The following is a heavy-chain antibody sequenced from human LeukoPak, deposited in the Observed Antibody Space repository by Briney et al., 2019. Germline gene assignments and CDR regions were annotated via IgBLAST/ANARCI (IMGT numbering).Heavy chain of an antibody. J-gene: IGHJ3*02. CDR3: ARDRIVGATLDAFYI. Sequence: SETLSLTCTVSRGSISSGDYYWSWIRQPPGKGLEWIGYIYYSGSTYYNPSLKSRVTISVDTSKNQFSLKLSSVTAADTAVYYCARDRIVGATLDAFYIWGQGTMVTVSS. CDR2: IYYSGST. D-gene: IGHD1-26*01. V-gene: IGHV4-30-4*08. CDR1: RGSISSGDYY.